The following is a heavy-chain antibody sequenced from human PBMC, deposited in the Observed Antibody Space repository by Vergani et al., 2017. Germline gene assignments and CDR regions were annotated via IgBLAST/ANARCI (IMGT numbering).Heavy chain of an antibody. CDR2: INSDGSST. CDR3: ARDSGYCSSTSCRGGYYYMDV. V-gene: IGHV3-74*01. D-gene: IGHD2-2*03. CDR1: GFTFSSYW. Sequence: EVQLVESGGGLVQPGGSLRLSCAASGFTFSSYWMHWVRQAPGKGLVWVSRINSDGSSTSYADSVKGRFTISRDNAKNTLYLQMNSLRAEDTAVYYCARDSGYCSSTSCRGGYYYMDVWGKGTTVTVSS. J-gene: IGHJ6*03.